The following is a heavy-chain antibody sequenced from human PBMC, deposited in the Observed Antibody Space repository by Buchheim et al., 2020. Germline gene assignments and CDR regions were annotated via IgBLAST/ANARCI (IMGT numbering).Heavy chain of an antibody. Sequence: EVQLLESGGGLVQPGGSLRLSCAASGFTFSSYAMSWVRQAPGKGLEWVSAISGSGGSSYYADSVKGRFTISRDNSKNTLYLQMNSLRAEDTAVYYCAKGPSYDILTGPPYYFDYWGQGTL. V-gene: IGHV3-23*01. CDR1: GFTFSSYA. D-gene: IGHD3-9*01. CDR2: ISGSGGSS. J-gene: IGHJ4*02. CDR3: AKGPSYDILTGPPYYFDY.